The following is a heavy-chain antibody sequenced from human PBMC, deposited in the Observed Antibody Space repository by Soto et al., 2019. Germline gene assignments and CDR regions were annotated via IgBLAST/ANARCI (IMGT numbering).Heavy chain of an antibody. CDR1: GYVFTYYY. Sequence: GASVKVSSKAPGYVFTYYYINSVRQATGQGLEYLGWINPNSGNTGYVQKFKGRVTMTRNTSINTAYMELNSLRSEDTAVYYCAATSGYGTDYFDYWGQGTLVTVSS. CDR2: INPNSGNT. V-gene: IGHV1-8*01. CDR3: AATSGYGTDYFDY. D-gene: IGHD2-2*01. J-gene: IGHJ4*02.